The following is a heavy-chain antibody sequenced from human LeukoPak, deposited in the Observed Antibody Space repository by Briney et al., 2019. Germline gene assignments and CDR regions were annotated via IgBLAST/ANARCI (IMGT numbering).Heavy chain of an antibody. CDR2: LSYDGTNK. CDR3: AKNGFGEFYYFDY. J-gene: IGHJ4*02. D-gene: IGHD3-10*01. CDR1: GFTFSSYG. V-gene: IGHV3-30*18. Sequence: GGYLSRYCAASGFTFSSYGMHWVRQAPGQGLVGGIVLSYDGTNKYYTVSVKGRFTISRDNSKNTLYLQMNSLRAEDTAVYYCAKNGFGEFYYFDYWGQGTLVTVSS.